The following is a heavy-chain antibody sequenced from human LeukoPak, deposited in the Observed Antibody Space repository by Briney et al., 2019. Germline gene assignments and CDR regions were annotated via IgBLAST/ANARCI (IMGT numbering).Heavy chain of an antibody. D-gene: IGHD1-26*01. J-gene: IGHJ4*02. V-gene: IGHV3-21*01. Sequence: PGGSLRLSCAASGFTFRSYSMNWVRQAPGKGLEWVSSISSSSIYIYFADSVKGRFTISRDNANNSLYLQMHSLRAEDTAVYYCARDRGSGSYSLDYWGQGTLVTVSS. CDR1: GFTFRSYS. CDR3: ARDRGSGSYSLDY. CDR2: ISSSSIYI.